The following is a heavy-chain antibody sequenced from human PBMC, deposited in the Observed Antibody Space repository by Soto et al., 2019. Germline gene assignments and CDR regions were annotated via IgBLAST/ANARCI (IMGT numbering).Heavy chain of an antibody. D-gene: IGHD4-17*01. Sequence: QVQLVQSGAEVKKPGASVKVSCKASGYTFTSYDINWVRQATGQGLEWMGWMNPNSGNTDYAQKFQGRVTMTRNTHISTAYLELSSLRSEDTAVYYCARSFPAHYGVLYYYFFGMDVWGQGTTVTVSS. J-gene: IGHJ6*02. V-gene: IGHV1-8*01. CDR2: MNPNSGNT. CDR3: ARSFPAHYGVLYYYFFGMDV. CDR1: GYTFTSYD.